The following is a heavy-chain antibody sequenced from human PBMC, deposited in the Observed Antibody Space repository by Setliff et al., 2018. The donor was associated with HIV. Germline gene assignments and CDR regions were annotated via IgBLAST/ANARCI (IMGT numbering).Heavy chain of an antibody. D-gene: IGHD5-12*01. V-gene: IGHV1-18*01. CDR3: AREKGVATIGRDAFDI. J-gene: IGHJ3*02. CDR1: GYTFTSYG. Sequence: ASVKVSCKASGYTFTSYGISWVRQAPGQGLEWMGWISAYNGNANYAQKLQGRATMTTDTSTSTAYMELRSLRSDDTAVYYCAREKGVATIGRDAFDIWGQGTMVTVSS. CDR2: ISAYNGNA.